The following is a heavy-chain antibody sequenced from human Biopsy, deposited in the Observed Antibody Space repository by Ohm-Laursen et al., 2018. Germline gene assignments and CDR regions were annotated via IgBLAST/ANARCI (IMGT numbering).Heavy chain of an antibody. D-gene: IGHD3-16*01. Sequence: SETLSLTCPVSGGSIDTQSWIRQPAGKGLEWIGRVDIRGHADYSSSLRSRVTKSADASKNQFSLKLTSVTAADTAVYFCARVKGEWPEYEFDKWGQGILVTVSS. CDR2: VDIRGHA. CDR1: GGSIDTQS. CDR3: ARVKGEWPEYEFDK. J-gene: IGHJ4*02. V-gene: IGHV4-4*07.